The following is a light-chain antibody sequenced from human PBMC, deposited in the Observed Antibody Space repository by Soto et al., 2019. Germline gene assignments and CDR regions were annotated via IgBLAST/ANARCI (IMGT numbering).Light chain of an antibody. CDR2: AAS. CDR1: QRISTY. CDR3: QQSYSTPWA. Sequence: DIQMTQSPSSLSASVGDRVTITCRASQRISTYLNWYQHKPGKAPKLLIYAASSLQSGVPSRFSGRGVGTDFTLTIISLQPEDFAAYYCQQSYSTPWAFGQGTKVEIK. J-gene: IGKJ1*01. V-gene: IGKV1-39*01.